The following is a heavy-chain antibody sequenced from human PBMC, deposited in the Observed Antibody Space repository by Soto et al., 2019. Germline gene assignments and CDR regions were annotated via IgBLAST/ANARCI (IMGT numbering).Heavy chain of an antibody. Sequence: QVQLVESGGGVVRPGRSLRLSCAASGFTFSSYGMHWVRQAPGKGLEWVTLISYDGSNTYYADSVKGRFTISRDNPKNTLYLQINSLRPEDTAVYYCAAGQYFSDYWGQGTLVTVSS. V-gene: IGHV3-30*03. CDR1: GFTFSSYG. CDR3: AAGQYFSDY. CDR2: ISYDGSNT. D-gene: IGHD3-9*01. J-gene: IGHJ4*02.